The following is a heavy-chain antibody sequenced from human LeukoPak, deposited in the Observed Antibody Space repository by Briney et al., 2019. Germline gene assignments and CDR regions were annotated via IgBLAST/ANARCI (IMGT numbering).Heavy chain of an antibody. V-gene: IGHV3-30*02. CDR2: IWYGGSNK. J-gene: IGHJ4*02. CDR3: AKDGGMVRGVILDY. CDR1: GFTFSSYG. Sequence: TGGSLRLSCAASGFTFSSYGMHWVRQAPGKGLEWVAVIWYGGSNKYYADSVKGRFTISRDNSKNTLYLQMNSLRAEDTAVYYCAKDGGMVRGVILDYWGQGTLVTVSS. D-gene: IGHD3-10*01.